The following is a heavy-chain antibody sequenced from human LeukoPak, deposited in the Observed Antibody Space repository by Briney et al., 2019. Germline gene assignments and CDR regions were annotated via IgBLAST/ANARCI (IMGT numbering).Heavy chain of an antibody. J-gene: IGHJ3*02. CDR3: ARGPYSYDSSGAFDI. CDR1: GGSVSSYY. CDR2: IYYSGST. Sequence: SETLSLTCTVSGGSVSSYYWSWIRQPPGEGLEWIGYIYYSGSTNYNPSLKSRVTISVDTSKNQFSLKLSSVTAADTAVYFCARGPYSYDSSGAFDIWGQGTMVTVSS. V-gene: IGHV4-59*08. D-gene: IGHD3-22*01.